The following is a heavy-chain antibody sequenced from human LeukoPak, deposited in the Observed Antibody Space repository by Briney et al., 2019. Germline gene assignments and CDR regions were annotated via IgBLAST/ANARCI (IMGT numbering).Heavy chain of an antibody. Sequence: PGGSLRLSCAASGFTFSSYSMNWVRQAPGKGLEWVSHISSSGSTIYYADSVKGRFTISRDDAKNLLYLQMNSLRAEDTAVYYCAKDIVAAGLFFDYWGQGTLVTVSS. CDR2: ISSSGSTI. D-gene: IGHD5-12*01. CDR3: AKDIVAAGLFFDY. CDR1: GFTFSSYS. V-gene: IGHV3-48*04. J-gene: IGHJ4*02.